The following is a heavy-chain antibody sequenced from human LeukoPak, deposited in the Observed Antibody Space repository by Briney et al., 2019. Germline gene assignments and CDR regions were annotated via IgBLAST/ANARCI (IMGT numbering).Heavy chain of an antibody. CDR3: ARRGTITTERFDY. D-gene: IGHD1-1*01. Sequence: SETLSLTCTVSGGSISSSSYYWGWIRQPPGKGLEWIGSIYYSGSTYYNPSLKSRVTISVDTSKNQFSLKLSSVTAADTAVYYCARRGTITTERFDYWGQGTLVTVSS. V-gene: IGHV4-39*01. J-gene: IGHJ4*02. CDR2: IYYSGST. CDR1: GGSISSSSYY.